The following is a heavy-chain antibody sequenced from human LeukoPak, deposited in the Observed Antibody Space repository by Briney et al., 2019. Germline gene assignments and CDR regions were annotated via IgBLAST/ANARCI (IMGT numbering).Heavy chain of an antibody. Sequence: SETLSLTCCVSGGSISSSLHYWGWIRQPPGRGLEWIGTLYYRGSTYRNSSLKSRVTLSVDTSRNQFSLKLDSVTATVTAVYYCARHGSYSDSSGFYYRRPLDYWGQGTLVTFSS. CDR3: ARHGSYSDSSGFYYRRPLDY. CDR1: GGSISSSLHY. J-gene: IGHJ4*02. CDR2: LYYRGST. D-gene: IGHD3-22*01. V-gene: IGHV4-39*01.